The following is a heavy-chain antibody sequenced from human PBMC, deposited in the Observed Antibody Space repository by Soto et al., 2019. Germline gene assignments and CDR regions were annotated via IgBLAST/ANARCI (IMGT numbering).Heavy chain of an antibody. CDR2: IYHSGST. CDR1: GGSISSNNW. D-gene: IGHD4-17*01. CDR3: ARPETLHGDSDY. Sequence: PSETLSLTCTVSGGSISSNNWWMWVRQPPGKGLEWIGEIYHSGSTNYNPSFKSRVTMSVDMSNNQFSLKLSSVTAADTAVYYCARPETLHGDSDYWGQGTLVTVSS. J-gene: IGHJ4*02. V-gene: IGHV4-4*02.